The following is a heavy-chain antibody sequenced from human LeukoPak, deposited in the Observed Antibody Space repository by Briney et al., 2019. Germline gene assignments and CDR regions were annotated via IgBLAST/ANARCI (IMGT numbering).Heavy chain of an antibody. CDR3: ARGSYDILTGYSTLGEY. V-gene: IGHV4-39*02. CDR1: GGSISGSSYY. D-gene: IGHD3-9*01. Sequence: SETLSLTCTVSGGSISGSSYYWGWIRQPPGKGLEWIGSIYYSGGTYYKPSLKSRVTISLDTSKNHFYLKLSSVTAADTAVYYCARGSYDILTGYSTLGEYWGQGTLVTVSS. CDR2: IYYSGGT. J-gene: IGHJ4*02.